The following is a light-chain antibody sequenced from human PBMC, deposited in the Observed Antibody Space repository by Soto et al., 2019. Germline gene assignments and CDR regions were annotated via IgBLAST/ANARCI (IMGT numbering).Light chain of an antibody. CDR2: DAS. J-gene: IGKJ1*01. CDR1: QSVSSY. CDR3: QQRSNWWT. V-gene: IGKV3-11*01. Sequence: EIVLTQSPATLCLSRGERATLSCRASQSVSSYLAWYQQKPGQAPRLLIYDASNRATGIPARFSGSGSGTDFTLTISSLEPEDFAVYHCQQRSNWWTFGQGTKVEIK.